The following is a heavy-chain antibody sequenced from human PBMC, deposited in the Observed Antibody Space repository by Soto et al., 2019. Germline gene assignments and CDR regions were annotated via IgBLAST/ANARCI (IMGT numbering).Heavy chain of an antibody. CDR3: ARNLRGDTTLKYYYSGMDV. D-gene: IGHD3-10*01. Sequence: GASVKVSCKASGYTFTSYGISWVRQAPGQGLEWMGWISAYNGNTNYAQKLQGRVTMTTDTSTSTAYMELRSLRSDDTAVYYCARNLRGDTTLKYYYSGMDVWGQGTTVTVSS. V-gene: IGHV1-18*01. J-gene: IGHJ6*02. CDR2: ISAYNGNT. CDR1: GYTFTSYG.